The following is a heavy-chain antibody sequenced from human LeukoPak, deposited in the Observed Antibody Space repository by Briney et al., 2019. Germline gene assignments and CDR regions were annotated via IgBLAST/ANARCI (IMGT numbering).Heavy chain of an antibody. CDR2: IYYSGST. CDR1: GYSITSGYY. V-gene: IGHV4-38-2*02. CDR3: ARWEDIVVVGFDY. Sequence: SETLSLTCTVSGYSITSGYYWGWIRQPPGKGLEWIGSIYYSGSTYYNPSLKSRVTISVDTSKNQFSLKLSSVTAADTAVYYCARWEDIVVVGFDYWGQGTLVTVSS. D-gene: IGHD2-2*01. J-gene: IGHJ4*02.